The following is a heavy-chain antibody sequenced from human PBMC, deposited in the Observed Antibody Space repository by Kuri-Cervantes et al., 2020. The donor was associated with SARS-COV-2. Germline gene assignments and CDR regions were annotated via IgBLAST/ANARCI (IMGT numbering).Heavy chain of an antibody. CDR3: ARILSCITIEAGAFDI. Sequence: SGPTLVKPTETLTLTCTVSGFSLSNARMGVSWIRQPPGKALEWLARIDWDDSKFYTTSLRSRLTISKDTSKNLVVLTMTNMDRVDTATYYCARILSCITIEAGAFDIWGQGTMVTVSS. D-gene: IGHD3-9*01. CDR1: GFSLSNARMG. V-gene: IGHV2-70*04. CDR2: IDWDDSK. J-gene: IGHJ3*02.